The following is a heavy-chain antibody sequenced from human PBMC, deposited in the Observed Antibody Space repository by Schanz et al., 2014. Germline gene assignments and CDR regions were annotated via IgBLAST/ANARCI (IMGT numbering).Heavy chain of an antibody. CDR2: ISYDGSHK. V-gene: IGHV3-30*04. CDR1: GFSFSTYA. Sequence: VQLEESGGGLVKPGGSLKLSCAASGFSFSTYAMNWVCQAPGKGLEWVAVISYDGSHKDYADSVKGRFTISRDNSKNTLYLQMNSLRAEDTAVYYCARDRQQLVGRIGYYYGMDVWGQGTTVTVSS. J-gene: IGHJ6*02. CDR3: ARDRQQLVGRIGYYYGMDV. D-gene: IGHD6-13*01.